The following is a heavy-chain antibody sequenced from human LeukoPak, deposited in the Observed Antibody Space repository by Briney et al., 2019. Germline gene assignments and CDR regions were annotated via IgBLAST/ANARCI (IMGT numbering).Heavy chain of an antibody. CDR2: ISDSGDST. CDR1: GFTFTSSA. Sequence: GGSLRLSCSASGFTFTSSATTWVRQLPGKGLDWVSTISDSGDSTYYADSVKGRFTISRDNTKNTVYLQMNSLRAEDTAVYYCAREEGPLDYWGQGTLVTVSS. J-gene: IGHJ4*02. CDR3: AREEGPLDY. V-gene: IGHV3-23*01.